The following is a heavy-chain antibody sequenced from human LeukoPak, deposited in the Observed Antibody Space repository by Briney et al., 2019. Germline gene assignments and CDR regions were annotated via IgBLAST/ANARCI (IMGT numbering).Heavy chain of an antibody. V-gene: IGHV3-33*01. CDR2: IWYDGSNK. CDR1: GFTFSAYG. J-gene: IGHJ3*02. CDR3: ARIGLRWAGNAFDI. D-gene: IGHD4-23*01. Sequence: GGSLRLSCAASGFTFSAYGMHWVRQAPGKGLEWVAVIWYDGSNKFYADSVKGRFTISRDNAKNSLYLQMNSLRAEDTAVYYCARIGLRWAGNAFDIWGQGTMVTVSS.